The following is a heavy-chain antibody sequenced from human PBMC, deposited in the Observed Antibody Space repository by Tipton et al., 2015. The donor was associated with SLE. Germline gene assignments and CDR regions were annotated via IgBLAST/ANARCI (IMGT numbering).Heavy chain of an antibody. CDR1: GGSFSGYY. CDR2: INHSGST. J-gene: IGHJ5*02. Sequence: AGLVKPSETLSLTCAVYGGSFSGYYWSWIRQPPGKGLEWIGEINHSGSTNYNPSLKSRVTISVDTSKNQFSLRLSSVTAADTAVYYCASRAGTTDNWFDPWAQGTLVTVSS. V-gene: IGHV4-34*01. CDR3: ASRAGTTDNWFDP. D-gene: IGHD6-13*01.